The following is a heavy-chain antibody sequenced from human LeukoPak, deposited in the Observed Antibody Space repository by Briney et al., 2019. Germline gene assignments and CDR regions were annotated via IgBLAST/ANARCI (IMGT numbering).Heavy chain of an antibody. D-gene: IGHD3-10*01. CDR1: EYSFSTNW. Sequence: GESLKISCKAYEYSFSTNWIGWVRQMPGKGLEWVGIIYPGDSQSKYSPSFQGHVTSSADTSRNTAYLQWNSLRASDTAMYYCAKYNAGSLDFWGQGTLLYVSS. CDR2: IYPGDSQS. V-gene: IGHV5-51*01. J-gene: IGHJ4*02. CDR3: AKYNAGSLDF.